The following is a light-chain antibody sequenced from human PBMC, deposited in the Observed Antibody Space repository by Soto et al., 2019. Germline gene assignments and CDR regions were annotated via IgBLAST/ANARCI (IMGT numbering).Light chain of an antibody. CDR2: EVT. Sequence: QSALTQPASVSGSPGQSITISCTGTSSDVGYYNYVSWYQHHPGKAPKLMIYEVTYRPSGVSNRFSGSKSGNTASLAISGLQPEDEADYYCTSYTPTGALVFGSGTKLTVL. CDR3: TSYTPTGALV. CDR1: SSDVGYYNY. V-gene: IGLV2-14*01. J-gene: IGLJ3*02.